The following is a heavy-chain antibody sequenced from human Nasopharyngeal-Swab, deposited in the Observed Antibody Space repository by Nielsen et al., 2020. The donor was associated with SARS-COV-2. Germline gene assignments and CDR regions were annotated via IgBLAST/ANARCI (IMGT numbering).Heavy chain of an antibody. D-gene: IGHD3-10*01. J-gene: IGHJ4*02. CDR1: GYTFTKYA. Sequence: ASVKVSCKASGYTFTKYAVLWVRQAPGQRLEWMGWISAYNGNTNYAQKLQGRVTMTTDTSTSTAYMELRSLRSDDTAVYYCARDPHAGFGELLPYYFDYWGQGTLVTVSS. CDR2: ISAYNGNT. V-gene: IGHV1-18*01. CDR3: ARDPHAGFGELLPYYFDY.